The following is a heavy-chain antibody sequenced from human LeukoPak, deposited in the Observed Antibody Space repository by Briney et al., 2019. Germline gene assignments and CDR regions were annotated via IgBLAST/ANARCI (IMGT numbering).Heavy chain of an antibody. CDR2: IRRNGSPT. Sequence: GGSLRLSCAASGFIFSSYSMNWVRQAPGKGLEWVSYIRRNGSPTHYADSVKGRFTISRDNDENSVYLQMTSLRVEDTAVYYCVRDPEALDYWGQGTLVTVSS. CDR1: GFIFSSYS. J-gene: IGHJ4*02. V-gene: IGHV3-48*04. CDR3: VRDPEALDY.